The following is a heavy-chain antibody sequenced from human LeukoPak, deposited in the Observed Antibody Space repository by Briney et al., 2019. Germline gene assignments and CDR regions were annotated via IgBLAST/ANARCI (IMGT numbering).Heavy chain of an antibody. Sequence: GGSLRLSCAASGFTFSNFGMHWVRQAPGKGLEWVSAISGSGGSTYYADSVKGRFTISRDNSKNTLYLQMNSLRAEDTAVYYCAKRYSSSLAFDIWGKGTTVTVSS. J-gene: IGHJ6*04. CDR3: AKRYSSSLAFDI. CDR2: ISGSGGST. V-gene: IGHV3-23*01. D-gene: IGHD6-13*01. CDR1: GFTFSNFG.